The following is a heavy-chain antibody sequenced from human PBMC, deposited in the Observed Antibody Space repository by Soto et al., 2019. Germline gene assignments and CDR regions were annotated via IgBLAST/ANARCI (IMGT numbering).Heavy chain of an antibody. V-gene: IGHV4-59*01. Sequence: QVQLQESGPGLVKPSETLSLTCSVSGGSISGYYWSWIRQTPEKGLEWIGYIYYSGSTNYNPSLKSRVTMLIDMSKNQFSLKLPSVSAADTAVYYCAAAPRYWGQGILVTVSS. D-gene: IGHD2-15*01. CDR3: AAAPRY. CDR1: GGSISGYY. J-gene: IGHJ4*02. CDR2: IYYSGST.